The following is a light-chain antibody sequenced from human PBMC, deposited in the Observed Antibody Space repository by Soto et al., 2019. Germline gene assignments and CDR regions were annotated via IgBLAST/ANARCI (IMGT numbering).Light chain of an antibody. CDR3: SSYAGITPYV. CDR2: EVS. Sequence: QSVLTQPPSASGSPGQSVTISCTGTSSDVSGYTYVSWYQQHPGKAPKLMIYEVSKRPSGVPDRFSGSKSGNTASLTVPGLQAEDEADYYCSSYAGITPYVFGTGTKVTVL. CDR1: SSDVSGYTY. J-gene: IGLJ1*01. V-gene: IGLV2-8*01.